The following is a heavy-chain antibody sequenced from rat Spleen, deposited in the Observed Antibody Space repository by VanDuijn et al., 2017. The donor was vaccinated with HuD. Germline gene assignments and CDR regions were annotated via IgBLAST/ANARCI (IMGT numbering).Heavy chain of an antibody. J-gene: IGHJ3*01. V-gene: IGHV2-13*01. CDR2: IWGDGST. Sequence: QVQLKESGPGLVQSSQTLSLTCTVSGFSLISYAVNWIRQPPGKGLEWMGGIWGDGSTNYNSPLKSRLSISRDTSKSQVFLKMSSLQTEDTATYYCARAGSAAISLGNWFAYWGRGALVTVSS. CDR1: GFSLISYA. D-gene: IGHD1-2*01. CDR3: ARAGSAAISLGNWFAY.